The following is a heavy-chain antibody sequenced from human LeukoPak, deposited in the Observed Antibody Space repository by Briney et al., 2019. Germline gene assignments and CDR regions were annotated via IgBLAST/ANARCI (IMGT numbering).Heavy chain of an antibody. V-gene: IGHV3-7*01. D-gene: IGHD5-18*01. CDR1: GFPFTRYW. J-gene: IGHJ4*02. CDR2: IKQGGREK. CDR3: TSYSFDY. Sequence: GGSLRLSCAASGFPFTRYWMSWVRQAPGKGLEWVANIKQGGREKYYVDSVKGRFNISRDNAKNSLYLPMNRLRAEDTVVYYCTSYSFDYWGGGTLVTVSS.